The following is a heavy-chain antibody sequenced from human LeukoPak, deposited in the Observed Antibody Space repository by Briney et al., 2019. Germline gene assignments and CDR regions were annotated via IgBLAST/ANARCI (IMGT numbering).Heavy chain of an antibody. V-gene: IGHV4-59*08. CDR2: IYYSGST. D-gene: IGHD4-23*01. CDR3: AGHGKGPPLH. Sequence: PSETLSLTCTVSGGSISSYYWSWIRQPPGKGLEWIGYIYYSGSTNYNPSLKRRVTIPVEKSKNQFSLKLSSVTAAGPAVYYCAGHGKGPPLHWGQGTLVTVSS. J-gene: IGHJ4*02. CDR1: GGSISSYY.